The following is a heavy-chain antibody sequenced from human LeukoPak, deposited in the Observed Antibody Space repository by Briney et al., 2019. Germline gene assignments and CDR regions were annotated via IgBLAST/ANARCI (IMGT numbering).Heavy chain of an antibody. CDR1: GFTFDDYG. CDR3: ARGPAMVFYYYYYMDV. V-gene: IGHV3-43D*03. J-gene: IGHJ6*03. Sequence: GGSLRLSCAASGFTFDDYGMHWVRQAPEKGLEWVSLISWDGGRIYYADSVKGRFTISRDNAKNSLYLQMNSLRAEDTAVYYCARGPAMVFYYYYYMDVWGKGTTVTVSS. CDR2: ISWDGGRI. D-gene: IGHD5-18*01.